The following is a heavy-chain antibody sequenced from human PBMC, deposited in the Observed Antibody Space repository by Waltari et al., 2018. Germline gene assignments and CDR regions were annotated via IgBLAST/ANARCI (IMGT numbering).Heavy chain of an antibody. CDR3: ARPTGDSTASSNWFDP. J-gene: IGHJ5*02. D-gene: IGHD6-6*01. V-gene: IGHV1-69*04. Sequence: QVQLVQSGAEVKKPGSSVRVSCKASGGTFRSYPLSWVRQAPGQGLDWMGRLIPFLDRANYAQRFQGRLTITADKSTNTAYMELASLTSEDTAVYYCARPTGDSTASSNWFDPWGQGTLVTVSS. CDR2: LIPFLDRA. CDR1: GGTFRSYP.